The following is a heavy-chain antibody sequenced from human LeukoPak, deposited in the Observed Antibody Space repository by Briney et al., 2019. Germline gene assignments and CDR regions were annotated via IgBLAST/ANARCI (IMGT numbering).Heavy chain of an antibody. D-gene: IGHD3-10*01. V-gene: IGHV4-39*07. CDR2: IYYTGST. J-gene: IGHJ3*02. CDR3: AREPLNYYGSGSYDAFDI. Sequence: SETLSLTCTVSGGSITSSSYYWGWIRQPPGKGPEWIGSIYYTGSTNYNPSLKSRVTISVDTSKNQFSLKLSSVTAADTAVYYCAREPLNYYGSGSYDAFDIWGQGTMVTVSS. CDR1: GGSITSSSYY.